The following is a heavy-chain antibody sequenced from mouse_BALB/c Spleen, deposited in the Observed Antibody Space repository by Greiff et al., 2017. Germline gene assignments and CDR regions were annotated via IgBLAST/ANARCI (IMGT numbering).Heavy chain of an antibody. D-gene: IGHD2-1*01. CDR1: GFTFSSYT. CDR3: ARYGNHWYFDV. V-gene: IGHV5-9*03. CDR2: ISSGGGNT. Sequence: EVKVVESGGGLVKPGGSLKLSCAASGFTFSSYTMSWVRQTPEKRLEWVATISSGGGNTYYPDSVKGRFTISRDNAKNNLYLQMSSLRSEDTALYYCARYGNHWYFDVWGAGTTVTVSS. J-gene: IGHJ1*01.